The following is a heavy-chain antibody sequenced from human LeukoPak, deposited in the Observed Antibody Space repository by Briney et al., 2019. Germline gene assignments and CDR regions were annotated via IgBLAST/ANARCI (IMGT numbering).Heavy chain of an antibody. CDR2: INSDGSST. CDR1: GFTFSSHW. Sequence: GGSLRLSCAASGFTFSSHWMHWVRQAPGKGLVWVSRINSDGSSTSYADSVKGRFTISRDNAKNTLYLQMNSLRAEDTAVYYCARDRKQQLTLDVWGKGTTVTVSS. V-gene: IGHV3-74*01. CDR3: ARDRKQQLTLDV. J-gene: IGHJ6*04. D-gene: IGHD6-13*01.